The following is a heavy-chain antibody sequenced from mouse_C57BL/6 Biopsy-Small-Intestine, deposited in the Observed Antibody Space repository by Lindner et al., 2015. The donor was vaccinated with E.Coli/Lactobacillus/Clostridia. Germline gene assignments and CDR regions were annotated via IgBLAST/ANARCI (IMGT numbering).Heavy chain of an antibody. Sequence: SVKVSCKASGFTFTIYYMHWVRQAPGQGLEWMGIINLSGGDTSYAPKFQGRVTMTRDTSTSTVFMELSSLRSDDTAVYYCARHGVVAGRVFDYWGQGTLVTVSS. CDR2: INLSGGDT. CDR1: GFTFTIYY. V-gene: IGHV1-53*01. CDR3: ARHGVVAGRVFDY. D-gene: IGHD1-1*02. J-gene: IGHJ4*01.